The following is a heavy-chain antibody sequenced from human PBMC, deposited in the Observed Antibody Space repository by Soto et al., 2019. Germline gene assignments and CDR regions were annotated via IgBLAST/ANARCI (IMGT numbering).Heavy chain of an antibody. Sequence: QVQLVQSGAEVKKPGASVKVSCKASGYTFTSYDINWVRQATGQGLEWMGWMNPNSGNTGYAQKFQGRVTMTRNTSISKAYMELSSLRSEDTAVYYCARDRWDSGYDYTLYYFDYWGQGTLVTVSS. CDR3: ARDRWDSGYDYTLYYFDY. J-gene: IGHJ4*02. D-gene: IGHD5-12*01. CDR2: MNPNSGNT. V-gene: IGHV1-8*01. CDR1: GYTFTSYD.